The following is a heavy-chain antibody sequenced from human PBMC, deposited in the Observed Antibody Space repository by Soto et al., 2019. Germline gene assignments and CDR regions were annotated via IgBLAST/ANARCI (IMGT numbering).Heavy chain of an antibody. CDR3: ARAPGIALTNGPELDYYGMDV. Sequence: PGGSLRLSCSASGFTFSNYAMHWVRQAPGKGLEYVSAISSNGGNTYYADSVKGRFTISRDNSKNTLYLQMGSLRAEDMAVYYCARAPGIALTNGPELDYYGMDVRGQGTTVTVSS. CDR1: GFTFSNYA. CDR2: ISSNGGNT. J-gene: IGHJ6*02. V-gene: IGHV3-64*02. D-gene: IGHD6-13*01.